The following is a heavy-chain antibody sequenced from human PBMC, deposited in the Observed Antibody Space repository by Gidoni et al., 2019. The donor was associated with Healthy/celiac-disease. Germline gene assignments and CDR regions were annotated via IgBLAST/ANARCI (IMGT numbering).Heavy chain of an antibody. Sequence: QVPLQQSAPGLVKPSETLSLTCAVSAYSISSGYYWGWIRQPPGKGLEWIGSIYHSGSTYYNPSLKSRVTISVDTSKNQFSLKLSSVTAADTAVYYCARVGYCSSTSCYAPFYVDYWGQGTLVTVSS. D-gene: IGHD2-2*01. CDR2: IYHSGST. CDR1: AYSISSGYY. V-gene: IGHV4-38-2*01. CDR3: ARVGYCSSTSCYAPFYVDY. J-gene: IGHJ4*02.